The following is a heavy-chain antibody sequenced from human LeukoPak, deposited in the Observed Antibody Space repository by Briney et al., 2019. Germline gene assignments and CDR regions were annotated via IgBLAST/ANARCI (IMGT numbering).Heavy chain of an antibody. CDR1: GFNFVNYA. J-gene: IGHJ4*02. Sequence: GGSLRLSCAASGFNFVNYAMHWVRQAPGKGLDWVALISYDGSFQSYADSVKGRFTISRDSSTNTVSLQMDSLRDEDTAMYYCAREIRGYYAAYWGQGILVTVSS. V-gene: IGHV3-30*04. CDR2: ISYDGSFQ. CDR3: AREIRGYYAAY. D-gene: IGHD3-3*01.